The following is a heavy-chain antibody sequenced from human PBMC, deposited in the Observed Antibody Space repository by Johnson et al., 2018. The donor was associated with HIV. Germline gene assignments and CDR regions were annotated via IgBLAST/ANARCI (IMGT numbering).Heavy chain of an antibody. Sequence: VQLVESGGGVVQPGGSLRLSCAASGFTFDDYGMSWVRQVPGKGLEWVPGINWNGGGTGYADSVRGRFTISRDNAKNSLYLQMNSLIAEDTAVYYCARELRYIGNSRGAFDIWGQGTMVTVSS. CDR2: INWNGGGT. V-gene: IGHV3-20*04. D-gene: IGHD4-23*01. CDR3: ARELRYIGNSRGAFDI. J-gene: IGHJ3*02. CDR1: GFTFDDYG.